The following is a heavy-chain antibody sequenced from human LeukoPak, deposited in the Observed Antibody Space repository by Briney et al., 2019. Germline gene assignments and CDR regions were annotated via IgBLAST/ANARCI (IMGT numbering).Heavy chain of an antibody. V-gene: IGHV3-74*01. CDR1: GFTFSSYW. CDR2: INSDGSSR. CDR3: ARDRRGPDV. J-gene: IGHJ6*02. Sequence: GESLRLSCAASGFTFSSYWMHWVRQAPGKGLVWVSRINSDGSSRSYADSVKGRFTVSRDNAKNSLYLQMNSLRVEDTAVYYCARDRRGPDVWGQGTTVTVSS.